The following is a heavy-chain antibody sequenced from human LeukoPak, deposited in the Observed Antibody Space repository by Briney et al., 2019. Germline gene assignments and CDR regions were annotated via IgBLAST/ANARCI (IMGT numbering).Heavy chain of an antibody. CDR1: GYTFTGYY. CDR3: ARGRLLWFGASIFPY. Sequence: GASVKVSCKASGYTFTGYYMHWVRQAPGQGLEWMGWINPNSGGTNYAQKFQGRVTMTRDTSISTAYMELSRLRSDDTAVYYCARGRLLWFGASIFPYWGQGTLVTVSS. J-gene: IGHJ4*02. D-gene: IGHD3-10*01. CDR2: INPNSGGT. V-gene: IGHV1-2*02.